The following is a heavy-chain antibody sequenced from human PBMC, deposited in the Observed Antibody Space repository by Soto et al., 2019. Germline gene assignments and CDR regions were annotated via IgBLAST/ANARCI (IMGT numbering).Heavy chain of an antibody. J-gene: IGHJ6*02. D-gene: IGHD1-26*01. CDR1: GFTFSSYA. CDR2: IIDSGAST. CDR3: AKERSYYYRYREDV. V-gene: IGHV3-23*01. Sequence: GGSLRLSCAASGFTFSSYAMGWVRQAPGKGLEWVSDIIDSGASTYYADSVKGRFTISRDNSKSTLYLQMNSLRAEDTALYYCAKERSYYYRYREDVRSQRTTVTVSS.